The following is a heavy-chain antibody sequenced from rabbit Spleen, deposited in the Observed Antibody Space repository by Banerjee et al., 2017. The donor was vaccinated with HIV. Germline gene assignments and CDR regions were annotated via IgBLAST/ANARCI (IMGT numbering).Heavy chain of an antibody. CDR1: GFSFSNKAV. CDR3: ARDGSGWGANFNL. Sequence: QEQLVESGGGLVKPEGSLKLSCTASGFSFSNKAVMCWVRQAPGKGLEWIAYIDVGSKGRIYYATWAKGRFTITRSTSLNTVTLQMTSLTAADTATYFCARDGSGWGANFNLWGPGTLVTVS. J-gene: IGHJ4*01. V-gene: IGHV1S45*01. CDR2: IDVGSKGRI. D-gene: IGHD4-1*01.